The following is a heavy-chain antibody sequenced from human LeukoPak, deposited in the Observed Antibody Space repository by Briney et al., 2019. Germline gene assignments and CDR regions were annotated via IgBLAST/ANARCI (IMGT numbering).Heavy chain of an antibody. D-gene: IGHD3-10*01. J-gene: IGHJ2*01. CDR2: IYYSGST. CDR1: GGSISNYY. V-gene: IGHV4-59*01. CDR3: ARGRFGAHWHFDL. Sequence: SETLSLTCTVSGGSISNYYWSWIRQPPGKGLEWIGYIYYSGSTNYNPSPKSRVTISVDTSKNQFSLKLSSVTAADTAVYYCARGRFGAHWHFDLWGRGTLVTVSS.